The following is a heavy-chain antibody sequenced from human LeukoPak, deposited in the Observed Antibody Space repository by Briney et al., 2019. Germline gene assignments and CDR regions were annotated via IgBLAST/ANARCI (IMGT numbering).Heavy chain of an antibody. CDR1: GYSISSGYY. J-gene: IGHJ5*02. CDR3: ARRGGALLWFTTYNWFDP. V-gene: IGHV4-38-2*02. Sequence: SETLSLTCTVSGYSISSGYYWGWIRQPPGKGLEWIGSIYHSGSTYYNPSLKSRVTISVDTSKNQFSLKLSSVTAADTAVYYCARRGGALLWFTTYNWFDPWGQGTLVTVSS. D-gene: IGHD3-10*01. CDR2: IYHSGST.